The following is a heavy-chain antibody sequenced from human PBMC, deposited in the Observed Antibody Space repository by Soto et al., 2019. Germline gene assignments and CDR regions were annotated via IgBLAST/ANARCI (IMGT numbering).Heavy chain of an antibody. CDR1: GFTFSSYA. CDR3: ARGGRGYEFDY. Sequence: EVQLVESGGGLVQPGGSLRLSCAASGFTFSSYAMHWVRQAPGKGLEYVSAISSNGGSTDYANSVKGRFTISRDNSKNTPDLQMGCMRAEDMAVYYCARGGRGYEFDYWGQGTLVTVSS. CDR2: ISSNGGST. J-gene: IGHJ4*02. V-gene: IGHV3-64*01. D-gene: IGHD5-12*01.